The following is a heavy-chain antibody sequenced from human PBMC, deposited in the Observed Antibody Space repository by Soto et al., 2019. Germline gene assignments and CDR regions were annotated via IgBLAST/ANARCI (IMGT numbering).Heavy chain of an antibody. Sequence: SETLSLTCAVSGGSISSSNWWSWVRQPPGKGLEWIGEIYHSGSTNYNPSLKSRVTISVDKSKNQFSLKLSSVTAADTAVYYCARTAEYFDWLLAFDYWGQGTLVTVSS. CDR2: IYHSGST. J-gene: IGHJ4*02. V-gene: IGHV4-4*02. CDR1: GGSISSSNW. CDR3: ARTAEYFDWLLAFDY. D-gene: IGHD3-9*01.